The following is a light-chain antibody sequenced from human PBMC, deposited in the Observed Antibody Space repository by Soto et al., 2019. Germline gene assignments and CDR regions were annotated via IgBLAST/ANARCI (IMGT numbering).Light chain of an antibody. V-gene: IGLV2-14*01. J-gene: IGLJ3*02. Sequence: QSALTQPASFSGSPGKSITISCTGTSSDVGGYNYLSWYQHHPGKAPRVMIYEVSTRPSGVSNRFSGSKSGNTASQTISGLLAEDEADYFCSSYTTSGTHVFGGGTKLTVL. CDR1: SSDVGGYNY. CDR3: SSYTTSGTHV. CDR2: EVS.